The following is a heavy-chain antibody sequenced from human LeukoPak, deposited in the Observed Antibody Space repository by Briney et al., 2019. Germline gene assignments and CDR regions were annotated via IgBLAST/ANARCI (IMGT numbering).Heavy chain of an antibody. CDR3: ARSGTWLL. Sequence: PGGSLRLSCAASGFTFSSNSMNWVRQAPGKGLEWVSVSYLRGGTYYADSVKGRFTVSRDISKKMLFLQMNSLRVEDTAVYYCARSGTWLLWGQGTLVTVSS. D-gene: IGHD5-24*01. CDR2: SYLRGGT. V-gene: IGHV3-53*01. J-gene: IGHJ4*02. CDR1: GFTFSSNS.